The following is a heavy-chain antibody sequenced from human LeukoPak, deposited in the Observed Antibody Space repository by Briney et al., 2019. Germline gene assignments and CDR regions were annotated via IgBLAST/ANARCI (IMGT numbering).Heavy chain of an antibody. CDR1: GFTVSSNY. Sequence: PGGSLRLSCAASGFTVSSNYMSWVRQAPGKGLEWVSVIYSGGNTYYADSVKGRFTISRDNSKNTLYLQMNSLRAEDTAVYYCARPTLGGSSYLITGWFDPWGQGTLVTVSS. CDR2: IYSGGNT. CDR3: ARPTLGGSSYLITGWFDP. J-gene: IGHJ5*02. V-gene: IGHV3-53*05. D-gene: IGHD6-6*01.